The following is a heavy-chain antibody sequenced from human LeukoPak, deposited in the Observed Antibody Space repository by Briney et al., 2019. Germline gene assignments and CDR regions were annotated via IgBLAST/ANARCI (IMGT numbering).Heavy chain of an antibody. J-gene: IGHJ5*02. CDR1: GVSISSGGYY. Sequence: SETLSLTCTVSGVSISSGGYYWTWIRQPPGKGLEWIGYISHSGTTYYNPSLRSGVTISVDRSKNQFSLRLSSVTAADTAVYYCARRVCSGGSCYVNWFDPWGQGTLVTVSS. CDR3: ARRVCSGGSCYVNWFDP. CDR2: ISHSGTT. V-gene: IGHV4-30-2*01. D-gene: IGHD2-15*01.